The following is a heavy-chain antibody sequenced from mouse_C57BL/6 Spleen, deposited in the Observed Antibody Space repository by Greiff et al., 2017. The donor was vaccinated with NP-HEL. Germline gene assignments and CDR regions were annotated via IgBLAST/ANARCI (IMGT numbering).Heavy chain of an antibody. CDR2: IYPGDGDT. CDR1: GYAFSSSW. CDR3: AGTSTVVVNFDY. D-gene: IGHD1-1*01. Sequence: VQLQQSGPELVKPGASVKISCKASGYAFSSSWMNWVKQRPGKGLEWIGRIYPGDGDTNYNGKFKGKATLTADKSSSTAYMQLSSLTSEDSAVYFCAGTSTVVVNFDYWGQGTTLTVSS. J-gene: IGHJ2*01. V-gene: IGHV1-82*01.